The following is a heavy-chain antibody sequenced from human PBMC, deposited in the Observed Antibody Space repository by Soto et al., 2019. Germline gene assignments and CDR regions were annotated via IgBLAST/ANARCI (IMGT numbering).Heavy chain of an antibody. Sequence: QIILKESGPTLVKPTQTLTLTCNFSGFSLSTTSVGVGWIRQPPGKALEWLALIYWDGEKRYSPSQKRRLTITKDTSKIQVVLIMTNMDPVDTGTYYCVSMPPQQWMSFSVWGQGTMVIVSS. V-gene: IGHV2-5*04. J-gene: IGHJ3*01. CDR2: IYWDGEK. CDR1: GFSLSTTSVG. D-gene: IGHD6-19*01. CDR3: VSMPPQQWMSFSV.